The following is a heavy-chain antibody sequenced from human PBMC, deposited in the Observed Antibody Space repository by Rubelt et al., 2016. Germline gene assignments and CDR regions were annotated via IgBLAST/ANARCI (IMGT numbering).Heavy chain of an antibody. CDR2: IYSGGST. J-gene: IGHJ4*02. CDR3: ASTRGGYYGSGSYRHDY. V-gene: IGHV3-53*01. D-gene: IGHD3-10*01. Sequence: QPGGSLRLSCAASGFTVSSNYMSWVRQAPGKGLEWVSVIYSGGSTYYADSVKGRFTISRDNSKNTLYLQMNSLRAEDTAVYYCASTRGGYYGSGSYRHDYWGQGTLVTVSS. CDR1: GFTVSSNY.